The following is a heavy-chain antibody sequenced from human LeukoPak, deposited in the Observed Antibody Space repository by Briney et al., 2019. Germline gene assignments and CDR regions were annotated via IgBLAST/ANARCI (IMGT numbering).Heavy chain of an antibody. CDR3: ARGYSYGYSDY. CDR1: GFTFSSYA. Sequence: PGGSLRLSCAASGFTFSSYAMHWVRQAPDKGLEWVAVISYDGSNKYYADSVKGRFTISRDNSKNTLYLQMNSLRAEDTAVYYCARGYSYGYSDYWGQGTLVTVSS. J-gene: IGHJ4*02. CDR2: ISYDGSNK. V-gene: IGHV3-30-3*01. D-gene: IGHD5-18*01.